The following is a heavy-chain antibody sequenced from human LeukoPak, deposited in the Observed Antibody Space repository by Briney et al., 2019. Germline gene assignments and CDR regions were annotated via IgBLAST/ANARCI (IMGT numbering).Heavy chain of an antibody. J-gene: IGHJ4*02. CDR3: ARGRNIVATIIGY. V-gene: IGHV1-8*01. CDR1: GYTFTSYD. Sequence: ASVKVSFKASGYTFTSYDINWVRQATGQGLEWMGWMNPNSGNTGYAQKFQGRVTMTRNTSISTAYMELSSLRSEDTAVYYCARGRNIVATIIGYWGQGTLVTVSS. D-gene: IGHD5-12*01. CDR2: MNPNSGNT.